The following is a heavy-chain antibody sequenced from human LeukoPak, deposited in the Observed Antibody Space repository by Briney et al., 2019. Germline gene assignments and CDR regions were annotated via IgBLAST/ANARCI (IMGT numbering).Heavy chain of an antibody. CDR1: GYTFTSYY. CDR2: INPSGGST. Sequence: ASVTVSCKASGYTFTSYYMHWVRQAPGQGLEWMGIINPSGGSTSYAQKFQGRVTMTRDMSTSTVYMELSSLRSEDTAVYYCARANKPYGDSPGYWGQGTLVTVSS. D-gene: IGHD4-17*01. CDR3: ARANKPYGDSPGY. V-gene: IGHV1-46*01. J-gene: IGHJ4*02.